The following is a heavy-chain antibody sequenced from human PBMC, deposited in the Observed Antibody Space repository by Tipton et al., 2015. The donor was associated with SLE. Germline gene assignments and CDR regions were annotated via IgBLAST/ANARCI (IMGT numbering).Heavy chain of an antibody. CDR1: GFSFNDYA. V-gene: IGHV3-9*01. CDR3: AKDPNGDYVGGFDI. Sequence: VQLVQSGGGLVQPGRSLRLSCAASGFSFNDYAMHWVRLAPGKGLEWVSGISWNGNNIAYADSVKGRFTISRDTAKNSPYLQMNSLRAEDTALYYCAKDPNGDYVGGFDIWGQGTVVTVSS. D-gene: IGHD4-17*01. CDR2: ISWNGNNI. J-gene: IGHJ3*02.